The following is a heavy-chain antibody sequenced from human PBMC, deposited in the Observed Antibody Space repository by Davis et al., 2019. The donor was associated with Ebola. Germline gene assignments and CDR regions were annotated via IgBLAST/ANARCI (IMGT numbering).Heavy chain of an antibody. CDR1: GFNVSGNY. J-gene: IGHJ6*02. Sequence: GGSLRLSCTASGFNVSGNYMSWVRQAPGKGLEWVAAIGGDIATIYYADSVKGRFTISRDNAKNTLYLQMNSLRAEDTAVYYCARAPHCGGGVCNGFHYYGMDVWGQGTTVTVSS. V-gene: IGHV3-69-1*02. CDR3: ARAPHCGGGVCNGFHYYGMDV. CDR2: IGGDIATI. D-gene: IGHD2-8*02.